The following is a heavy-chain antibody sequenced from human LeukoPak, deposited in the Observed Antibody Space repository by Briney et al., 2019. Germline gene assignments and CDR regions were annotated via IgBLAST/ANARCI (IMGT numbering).Heavy chain of an antibody. Sequence: SETLSLTCTVSGGSISSYYWSWIRQPAGKGLEWIGRIYTSGSTNYNPSLKSRVTMSVDTSKNQFPLKLSSVTAADTAVYYCAREAASWTLRWEAAAGASDYWGQGTLVTVSS. D-gene: IGHD6-13*01. V-gene: IGHV4-4*07. CDR2: IYTSGST. CDR1: GGSISSYY. CDR3: AREAASWTLRWEAAAGASDY. J-gene: IGHJ4*02.